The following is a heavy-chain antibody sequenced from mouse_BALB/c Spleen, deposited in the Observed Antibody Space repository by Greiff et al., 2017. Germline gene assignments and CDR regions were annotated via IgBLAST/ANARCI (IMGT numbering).Heavy chain of an antibody. Sequence: EVHLVESGGGLVQPGGSLKLSCAASGFTFSSYTMSWVRQTPEKRLECVAYISNGGGSTYYPDTVKGRFTISRDNAKNTLYLQMSSLKSEDTAMYYCARGFAYWGQGTLVTVSA. V-gene: IGHV5-12-2*01. CDR1: GFTFSSYT. CDR3: ARGFAY. J-gene: IGHJ3*01. CDR2: ISNGGGST.